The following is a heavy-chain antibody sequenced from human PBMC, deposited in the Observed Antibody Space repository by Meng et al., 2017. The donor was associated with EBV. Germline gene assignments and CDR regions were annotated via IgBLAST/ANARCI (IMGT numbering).Heavy chain of an antibody. CDR2: INPNSGGT. CDR3: ARVGIAVAGTGDY. CDR1: GYTFTGYY. Sequence: VQLVQAGAEVKRPGASVKVSCKASGYTFTGYYMHWVRQAPGQGLEWMGRINPNSGGTNYAQKFQGRVTMTRDTSISTAYMELSRLRSDDTAVYYCARVGIAVAGTGDYWGQGTLVTVSS. J-gene: IGHJ4*02. V-gene: IGHV1-2*06. D-gene: IGHD6-19*01.